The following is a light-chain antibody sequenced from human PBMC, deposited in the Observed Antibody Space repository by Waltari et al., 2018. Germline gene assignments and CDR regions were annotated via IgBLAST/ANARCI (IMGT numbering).Light chain of an antibody. CDR1: QSVLYSSNNKNQ. J-gene: IGKJ2*01. CDR3: HQYYSTPFT. CDR2: WAS. V-gene: IGKV4-1*01. Sequence: DIVMTQSPESLAVSLGERATLNCKSSQSVLYSSNNKNQLAWYQQKPGQPPKLLLYWASTRESGVPDRFSGSGSETDFTLTISSLQAEDVAVYYCHQYYSTPFTFGQGTKLEIK.